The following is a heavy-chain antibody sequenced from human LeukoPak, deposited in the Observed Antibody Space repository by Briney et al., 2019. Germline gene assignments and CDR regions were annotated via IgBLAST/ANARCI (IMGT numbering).Heavy chain of an antibody. CDR1: GGSFSGYY. V-gene: IGHV4-34*01. Sequence: SETLSLTCAVYGGSFSGYYWSWVRQPPGKGLEWIGEINHSGSTNYNPSLKSRVTISVDTSKNQFSLKLSSVTAADTAVYYCARATVSNDVLDYWGQGTLVTVSS. J-gene: IGHJ4*02. D-gene: IGHD1-1*01. CDR3: ARATVSNDVLDY. CDR2: INHSGST.